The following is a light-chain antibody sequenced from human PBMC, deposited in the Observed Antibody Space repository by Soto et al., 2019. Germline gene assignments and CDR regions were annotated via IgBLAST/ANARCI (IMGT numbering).Light chain of an antibody. Sequence: EVVMTQSPAILSVSPGESATLSCRASQSVNSNYLAWYQQHPGQPPRLLIYGISTRATGIPARFSGSGSGTEFSLTISSLQSEDFAVYYCQQYNNWPPLTFGQGTRLAIK. J-gene: IGKJ5*01. CDR2: GIS. CDR1: QSVNSN. CDR3: QQYNNWPPLT. V-gene: IGKV3-15*01.